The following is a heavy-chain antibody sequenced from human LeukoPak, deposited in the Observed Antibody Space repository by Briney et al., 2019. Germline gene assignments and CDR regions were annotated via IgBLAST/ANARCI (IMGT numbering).Heavy chain of an antibody. V-gene: IGHV3-7*01. J-gene: IGHJ4*02. D-gene: IGHD5-18*01. Sequence: SGGSLRLSCAASGFRFNTYWMSWVRQAPGKGLEWVANIKENGNQKYYVDSVKGRFTIYRDNAKNSLYLQMNSLRAEDTAVYYCARDRWGYSYGGDWGQGTLVTVSS. CDR2: IKENGNQK. CDR3: ARDRWGYSYGGD. CDR1: GFRFNTYW.